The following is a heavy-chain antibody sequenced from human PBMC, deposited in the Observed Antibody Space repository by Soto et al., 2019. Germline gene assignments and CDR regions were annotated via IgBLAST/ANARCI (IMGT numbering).Heavy chain of an antibody. D-gene: IGHD3-3*01. J-gene: IGHJ6*02. CDR2: IIPIFGTA. CDR1: GGTFSSYA. V-gene: IGHV1-69*01. CDR3: ARDPPWLEWLLFKYYYYGMDV. Sequence: QVQLVQSGAEVKKHGSSVKVSCKASGGTFSSYAISWVRQAPGQGLEWMGGIIPIFGTANYAQKFQGRVTITADESTSTAYMELSSLRSEDTAVYYCARDPPWLEWLLFKYYYYGMDVWGQGTTVTVSS.